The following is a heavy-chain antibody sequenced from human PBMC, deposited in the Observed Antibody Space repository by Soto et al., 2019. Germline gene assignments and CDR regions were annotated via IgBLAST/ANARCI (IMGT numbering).Heavy chain of an antibody. CDR1: GGSFSGYY. V-gene: IGHV4-34*01. CDR2: INHSGST. Sequence: PSKTLSLTCAVYGGSFSGYYWSWIRQPPGNGLEWIGEINHSGSTNYNPSLKSRVTISVDTSKNQFSLKLSSVTAADTAVYYCARGLGARNYYYYYGMDVWGQGTTVTVSS. CDR3: ARGLGARNYYYYYGMDV. J-gene: IGHJ6*02. D-gene: IGHD1-26*01.